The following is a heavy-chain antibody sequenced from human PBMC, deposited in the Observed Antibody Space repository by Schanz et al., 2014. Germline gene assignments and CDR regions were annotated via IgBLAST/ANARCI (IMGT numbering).Heavy chain of an antibody. D-gene: IGHD2-21*01. J-gene: IGHJ5*02. Sequence: QVQLQESGPGLVKPSETLSLTCIVSGGSTRSSNYYWSWIRRHPGKGLEWIGHIHYSGSTYYNPSLKSRLAMSVDTAKNQFSLSLSSATAADTAVYYCARAVGGNSALEWFDPWGQGTLVTVSS. CDR3: ARAVGGNSALEWFDP. V-gene: IGHV4-31*02. CDR2: IHYSGST. CDR1: GGSTRSSNYY.